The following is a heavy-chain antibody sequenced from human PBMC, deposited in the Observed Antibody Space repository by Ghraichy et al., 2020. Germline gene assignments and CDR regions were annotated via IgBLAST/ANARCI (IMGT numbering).Heavy chain of an antibody. J-gene: IGHJ4*02. CDR2: INTNSGNP. Sequence: ASVKVSCKTSGYIFSTYAMNWVRQAPGQGLEWMGWINTNSGNPTYAQGFTGRFVFSLDTSVSTAYLQISSLKSEDTAVYYCARDGGGDTLPFDYWGQGTLVTVSS. V-gene: IGHV7-4-1*02. CDR3: ARDGGGDTLPFDY. D-gene: IGHD2/OR15-2a*01. CDR1: GYIFSTYA.